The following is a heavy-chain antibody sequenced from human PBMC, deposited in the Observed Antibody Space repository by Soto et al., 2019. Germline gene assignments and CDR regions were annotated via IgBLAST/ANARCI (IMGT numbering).Heavy chain of an antibody. V-gene: IGHV3-23*01. CDR3: ARSHSNTWSSFDY. D-gene: IGHD6-13*01. Sequence: EVQLLESGGGLVQPGGSLRLSCAASGFTFSNYAMSWVRQAPGKGLEWVSTVSGSSGGTYYSDSVKGGFTISRDNSKNTLYLQMNSLRAEDTAVYYCARSHSNTWSSFDYWGQGTLVTVSS. J-gene: IGHJ4*02. CDR1: GFTFSNYA. CDR2: VSGSSGGT.